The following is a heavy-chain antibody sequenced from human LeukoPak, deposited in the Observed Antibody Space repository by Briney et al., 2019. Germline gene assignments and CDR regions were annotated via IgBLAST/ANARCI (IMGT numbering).Heavy chain of an antibody. D-gene: IGHD2-21*01. Sequence: SQTLSLTCTVSGGSISSGDYYWSWVRQPPGKGLEWIGYIYYSGSTYYNPSLKSRVTISVDTSKNQFSLKLSSVTAADTAVYYCTRGAYCGGDCYLPWGQGTLVIVSS. CDR1: GGSISSGDYY. V-gene: IGHV4-30-4*08. J-gene: IGHJ5*02. CDR2: IYYSGST. CDR3: TRGAYCGGDCYLP.